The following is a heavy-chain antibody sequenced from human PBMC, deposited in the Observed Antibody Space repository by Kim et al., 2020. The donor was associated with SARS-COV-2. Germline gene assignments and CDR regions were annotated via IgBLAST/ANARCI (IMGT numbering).Heavy chain of an antibody. Sequence: GGSLRLSCAASGFTFDDYAMHWVRQAPGKGLEWVSGISWNSGTIGYADSVKGRFIISRDNAKNSLYLQMNSLRAEDTAFYYCAKDISTYYGSGSYYDEDYCMDVWGQGTTVTVSS. J-gene: IGHJ6*02. V-gene: IGHV3-9*01. D-gene: IGHD3-10*01. CDR3: AKDISTYYGSGSYYDEDYCMDV. CDR2: ISWNSGTI. CDR1: GFTFDDYA.